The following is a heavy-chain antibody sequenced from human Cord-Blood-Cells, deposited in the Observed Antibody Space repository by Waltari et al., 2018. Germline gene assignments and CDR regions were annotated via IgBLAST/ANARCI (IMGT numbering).Heavy chain of an antibody. V-gene: IGHV4-34*01. CDR3: ARCSSGYSYGYYYYYYMDV. Sequence: QVQLQQWRARLLLHSARLSLTRADAGWSSSADSWRCFRQPPGTGLEWIGEIKHRGSTNYNPSLKSRVTISVDTSKNQFSLKLSSVTAADTAVYYCARCSSGYSYGYYYYYYMDVWGKGTTVTVSS. CDR2: IKHRGST. CDR1: GWSSSADS. D-gene: IGHD5-18*01. J-gene: IGHJ6*03.